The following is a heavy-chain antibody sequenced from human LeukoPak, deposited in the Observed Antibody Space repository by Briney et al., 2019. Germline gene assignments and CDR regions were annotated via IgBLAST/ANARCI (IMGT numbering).Heavy chain of an antibody. D-gene: IGHD5-18*01. CDR3: ARDKGRYSYCREEYFDL. Sequence: PXETLSLTCTVSGGSISSYYWSWIRQPPGKGLEWIGYIYYSGSTNYNPSLKSRVTISVDTSKNQFSLKLSSVTAADTAVYYCARDKGRYSYCREEYFDLWGRGTLVTVSS. CDR2: IYYSGST. J-gene: IGHJ2*01. V-gene: IGHV4-59*01. CDR1: GGSISSYY.